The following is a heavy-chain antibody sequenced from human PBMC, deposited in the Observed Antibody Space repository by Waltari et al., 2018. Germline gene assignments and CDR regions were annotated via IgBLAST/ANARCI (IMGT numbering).Heavy chain of an antibody. CDR2: SYTSGST. D-gene: IGHD3-16*01. CDR3: ARDWGSPLLYYYYMDV. Sequence: QVQLQESGPGLVKPSETLSLTCTVSGGSISSYYWSWIRQPAGKGLEWIGRSYTSGSTNYNPSLKSRVTMSVDTSKNQFSLKLSSVTAADTAVYYCARDWGSPLLYYYYMDVWGKGTTVTVSS. J-gene: IGHJ6*03. CDR1: GGSISSYY. V-gene: IGHV4-4*07.